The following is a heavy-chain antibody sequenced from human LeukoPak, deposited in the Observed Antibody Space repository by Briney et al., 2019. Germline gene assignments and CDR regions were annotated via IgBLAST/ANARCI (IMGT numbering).Heavy chain of an antibody. V-gene: IGHV4-59*01. CDR2: IYSSGTT. CDR3: AKGGSYYHGSGSYYWFDP. Sequence: SETLSLTCAVSGDSMNHYYWSWIRQPPGKGLEWIGYIYSSGTTNYNPSLKSRVTISLDVSQNQFFLKLTSVTAADTAVYYCAKGGSYYHGSGSYYWFDPWGQGTLVTVSS. J-gene: IGHJ5*02. CDR1: GDSMNHYY. D-gene: IGHD3-10*01.